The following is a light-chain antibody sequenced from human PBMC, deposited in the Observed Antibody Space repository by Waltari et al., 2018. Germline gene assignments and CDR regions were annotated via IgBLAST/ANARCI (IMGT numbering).Light chain of an antibody. CDR2: DVS. J-gene: IGLJ1*01. V-gene: IGLV2-14*03. Sequence: QSALTQPASVSGSPGQSITISCPGTSRDVGAYDYVSWYRQLPGKAPELMISDVSRRRAGIAARCSGSKSVDTASLTISGLQAEDESDYYCNSYTTSNTYVFGGGTKVTVL. CDR3: NSYTTSNTYV. CDR1: SRDVGAYDY.